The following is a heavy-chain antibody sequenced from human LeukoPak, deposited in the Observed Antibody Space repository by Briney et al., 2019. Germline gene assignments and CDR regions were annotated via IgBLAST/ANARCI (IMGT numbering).Heavy chain of an antibody. CDR3: AREDGYCSGGNCYSYFDS. D-gene: IGHD2-15*01. J-gene: IGHJ4*02. CDR1: GFTFSHFW. CDR2: IKKTGSET. V-gene: IGHV3-7*01. Sequence: GGSLRLSCAASGFTFSHFWMSWVRQAPGKGLEWVAYIKKTGSETYYVDSVKGRFTITRDNTRNSLLLQMYSLRAEDTAVYFCAREDGYCSGGNCYSYFDSWGQGTLVTASS.